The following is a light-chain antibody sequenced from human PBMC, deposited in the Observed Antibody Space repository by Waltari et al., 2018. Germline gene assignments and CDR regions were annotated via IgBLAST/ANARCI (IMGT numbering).Light chain of an antibody. CDR1: SGSIASNF. CDR3: QSYDTSNWV. J-gene: IGLJ3*02. CDR2: EDD. Sequence: NFMLTQPHSVSESPVKTVTISCTRSSGSIASNFVQWYQQRPGSAPTTVIYEDDQRPSCVPDRFSGSIDSASNSASLTISGLETEDEADYYCQSYDTSNWVFGGGTKLTVL. V-gene: IGLV6-57*04.